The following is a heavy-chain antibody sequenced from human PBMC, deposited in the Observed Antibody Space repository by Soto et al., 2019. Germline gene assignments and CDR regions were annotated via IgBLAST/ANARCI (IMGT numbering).Heavy chain of an antibody. CDR1: GFRFRSYG. D-gene: IGHD6-19*01. J-gene: IGHJ3*02. Sequence: QEQLVESGGGVVQPGRSLRLSCTASGFRFRSYGMYWVRQTPAKGLEWVAVISNDGSQKDYEDSVKGRFTIPRDNSKDTLFLQMNSLRTEDTAVYYCAKVWQWLVRRNFDAFDIWGQGTMVTVSS. V-gene: IGHV3-30*18. CDR2: ISNDGSQK. CDR3: AKVWQWLVRRNFDAFDI.